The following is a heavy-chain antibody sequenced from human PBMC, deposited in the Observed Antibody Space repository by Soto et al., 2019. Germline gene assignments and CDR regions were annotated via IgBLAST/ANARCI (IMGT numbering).Heavy chain of an antibody. D-gene: IGHD3-16*01. CDR1: GFTFSSYA. J-gene: IGHJ5*02. V-gene: IGHV3-23*01. CDR2: VSRAGTYT. Sequence: EVQLLESGGDVVRPGGSLRLSCAASGFTFSSYAMGWVRQAPGEGLEWVAGVSRAGTYTFYADSVRGGFSISRDNYRGTVDLYMNALRGDDTAVYFCVKYTVTEDLGESWGQGTLVSVSS. CDR3: VKYTVTEDLGES.